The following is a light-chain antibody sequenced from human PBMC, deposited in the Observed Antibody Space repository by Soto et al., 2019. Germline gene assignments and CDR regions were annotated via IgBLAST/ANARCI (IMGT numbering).Light chain of an antibody. CDR2: GNS. CDR3: QSYDSRLSAYYV. CDR1: SSNIGAGYD. Sequence: QSVLTQPPSVSGAPGQRDTISCTGSSSNIGAGYDVHWYQQLPGTAPKLLIYGNSNRPSGIPDRFSGSKSGTSASLAITGLQAEDEADYYCQSYDSRLSAYYVFGTGTKLTVL. J-gene: IGLJ1*01. V-gene: IGLV1-40*01.